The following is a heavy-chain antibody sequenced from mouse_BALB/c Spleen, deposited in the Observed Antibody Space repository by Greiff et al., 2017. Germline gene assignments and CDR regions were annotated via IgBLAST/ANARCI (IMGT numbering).Heavy chain of an antibody. Sequence: QVTLKVSGPGILQPSQTLSLTCSFSGFSLSTSGMGVSWIRQPSGKGLEWLAHIYWDDDKRYNPSLKSRLTISKDTSRNQVFLKITSVDTADTATYYCARRRDITGYYAMDYWGQGTSVTVSS. D-gene: IGHD1-1*01. CDR1: GFSLSTSGMG. V-gene: IGHV8-12*01. CDR3: ARRRDITGYYAMDY. J-gene: IGHJ4*01. CDR2: IYWDDDK.